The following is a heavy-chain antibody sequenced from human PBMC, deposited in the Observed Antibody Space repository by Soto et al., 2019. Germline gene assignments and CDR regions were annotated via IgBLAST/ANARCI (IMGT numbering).Heavy chain of an antibody. D-gene: IGHD5-18*01. V-gene: IGHV4-59*01. CDR1: GGSISGNY. CDR3: ARYAAMLADY. J-gene: IGHJ4*02. CDR2: MYYSGST. Sequence: QVQLQESGPGLVKPSETLSLTCTVSGGSISGNYWSWIRQSPGKGLEWIGYMYYSGSTNYTPSLKSRVTMSVDTSKTQFSLKLSSVTDADTAVYYCARYAAMLADYWGQGTLVIVSS.